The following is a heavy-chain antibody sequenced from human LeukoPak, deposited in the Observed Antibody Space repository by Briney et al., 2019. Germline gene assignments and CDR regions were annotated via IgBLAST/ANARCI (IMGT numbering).Heavy chain of an antibody. J-gene: IGHJ4*02. V-gene: IGHV3-21*06. D-gene: IGHD5-12*01. CDR2: ISTSGDST. Sequence: GGSLRLSCAASGFTFRSQNMNWARQAPGKGLEWVAYISTSGDSTKYSDSVEGRFTIPRDNAENSLYLLMNSLRVEDSAVYYCVKNGWLDYWGQGILVTVSS. CDR1: GFTFRSQN. CDR3: VKNGWLDY.